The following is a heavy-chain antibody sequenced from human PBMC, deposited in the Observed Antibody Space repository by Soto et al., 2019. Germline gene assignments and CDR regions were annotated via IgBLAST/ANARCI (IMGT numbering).Heavy chain of an antibody. Sequence: ESLKISWKGFGYSFTSYWIGWVRQMPGKGLEWMGIIYPGDSDTRYSPSFQGQVTISADKSISTAYLQWSSLKASDTAKYYCARHYFSCTSCYPVYYYYYGMDVWGQGTTVTVSS. CDR2: IYPGDSDT. CDR1: GYSFTSYW. CDR3: ARHYFSCTSCYPVYYYYYGMDV. D-gene: IGHD2-2*01. V-gene: IGHV5-51*01. J-gene: IGHJ6*02.